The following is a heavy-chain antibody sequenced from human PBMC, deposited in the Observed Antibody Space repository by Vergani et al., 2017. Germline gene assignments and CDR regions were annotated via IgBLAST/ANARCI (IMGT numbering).Heavy chain of an antibody. Sequence: QVQLQESGPGLVKPSQTLSLTCTVSGGSISSGSYYWSWIRQPPGKGLEWIGYIYYSGSTNYNPSLKSRVTISVDTSKNQFSLKLSSVTAADTAVYYCARYSSGWYPYDYYYGMDVWGQGTTVTVSS. J-gene: IGHJ6*02. CDR1: GGSISSGSYY. CDR3: ARYSSGWYPYDYYYGMDV. CDR2: IYYSGST. V-gene: IGHV4-61*01. D-gene: IGHD6-19*01.